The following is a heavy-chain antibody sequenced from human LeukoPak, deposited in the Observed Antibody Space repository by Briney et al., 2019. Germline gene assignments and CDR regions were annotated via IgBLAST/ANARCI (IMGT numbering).Heavy chain of an antibody. CDR2: ISGSGGGT. Sequence: GGSLRLSCAASGFTFSSYAMSWVRQAPGKGLEWVSGISGSGGGTYYADSVKGRFTISRDNSKNTLYLQMSSLRAEDTAMYYCVNGDQSSWYRTLLYWGQGTLVTVSS. D-gene: IGHD6-13*01. CDR3: VNGDQSSWYRTLLY. V-gene: IGHV3-23*01. J-gene: IGHJ4*02. CDR1: GFTFSSYA.